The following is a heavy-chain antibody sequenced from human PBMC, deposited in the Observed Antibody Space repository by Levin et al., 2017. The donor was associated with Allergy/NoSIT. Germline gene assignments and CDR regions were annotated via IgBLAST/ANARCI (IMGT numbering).Heavy chain of an antibody. J-gene: IGHJ3*02. V-gene: IGHV5-51*01. CDR1: GYSFTSYW. D-gene: IGHD6-19*01. Sequence: GESLKISCKGSGYSFTSYWIGWVRQMPGKGLEWMGIIYPGDSDTRYSPSFQGQVTISADKSISTAYLQWSSLKASDTAMYYCARGEQWLVQGGAFDIWGQGTMVTVSS. CDR3: ARGEQWLVQGGAFDI. CDR2: IYPGDSDT.